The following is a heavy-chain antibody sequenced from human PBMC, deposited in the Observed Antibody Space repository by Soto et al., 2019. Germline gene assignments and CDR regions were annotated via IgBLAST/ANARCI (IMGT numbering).Heavy chain of an antibody. CDR2: INSDGSNI. CDR3: ARAGDWNYVQDF. Sequence: WGSLRLSCVASGFTFTHYRIHWVRQAPGKGLEWVARINSDGSNINYADSVKGRFTISRDNSKNTVFLQMHSLTDDDSALYFCARAGDWNYVQDFWGQGTLVTVSS. J-gene: IGHJ4*02. D-gene: IGHD1-7*01. CDR1: GFTFTHYR. V-gene: IGHV3-74*01.